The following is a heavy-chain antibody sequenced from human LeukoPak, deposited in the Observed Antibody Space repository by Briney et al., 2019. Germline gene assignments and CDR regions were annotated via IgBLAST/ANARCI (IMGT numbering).Heavy chain of an antibody. CDR2: IYYSGST. D-gene: IGHD6-19*01. CDR1: GDSISSRSYY. V-gene: IGHV4-39*01. CDR3: ARQGWLVLS. Sequence: SETLSLTCSVSGDSISSRSYYWGWIRQPPGKGLEWIGGIYYSGSTYYNPSLKSRVTISVDTSKNQFSLKLNSVTATDTAVYYCARQGWLVLSWGQGTLVTVSS. J-gene: IGHJ4*02.